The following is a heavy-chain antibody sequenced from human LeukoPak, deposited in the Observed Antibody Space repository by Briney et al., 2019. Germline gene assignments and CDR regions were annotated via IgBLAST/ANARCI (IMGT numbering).Heavy chain of an antibody. V-gene: IGHV3-53*04. CDR1: GFTVSSNY. D-gene: IGHD3-22*01. Sequence: GGSLRLSCAASGFTVSSNYMSWVRQAPGKGLEWVSVIYSGGSTYYADSVKGRFTISRHNSKNTLYLQMNSLRAEDTAVYCCARDLDSSGYSNAFDIWGQGTMVTVSS. J-gene: IGHJ3*02. CDR3: ARDLDSSGYSNAFDI. CDR2: IYSGGST.